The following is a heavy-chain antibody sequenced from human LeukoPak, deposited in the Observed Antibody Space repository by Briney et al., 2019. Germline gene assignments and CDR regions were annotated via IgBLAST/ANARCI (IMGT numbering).Heavy chain of an antibody. CDR2: ISYDGTKK. V-gene: IGHV3-33*01. D-gene: IGHD2-2*01. Sequence: PGGSLRLSCATSGFAFSGYGMHWVRQAPGKGLDWVAVISYDGTKKYYTDSVKGRFTISRDDSKNTLYLQMNSLRAEDTAVYYCAREEGVPATSRMFYWGQGTLVTVSS. J-gene: IGHJ4*02. CDR1: GFAFSGYG. CDR3: AREEGVPATSRMFY.